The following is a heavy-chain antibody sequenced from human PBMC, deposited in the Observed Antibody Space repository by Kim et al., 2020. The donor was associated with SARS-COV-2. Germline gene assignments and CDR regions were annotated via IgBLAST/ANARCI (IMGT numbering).Heavy chain of an antibody. J-gene: IGHJ3*02. CDR2: IYYSGST. V-gene: IGHV4-31*03. CDR1: GGSISSGCYY. Sequence: SETLSLTCTVSGGSISSGCYYWSWIRQHPGKGLEWIGYIYYSGSTYYNLSLNSRVTISVYTSKNQFALKLSSVTAADSAVYYCARAGRTFYGVVGAFDIWGKGTMVNVS. CDR3: ARAGRTFYGVVGAFDI. D-gene: IGHD3-3*01.